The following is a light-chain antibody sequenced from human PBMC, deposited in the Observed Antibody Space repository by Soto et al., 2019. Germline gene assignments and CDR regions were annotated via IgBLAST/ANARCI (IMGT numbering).Light chain of an antibody. CDR1: QSVDGN. CDR2: GAS. CDR3: QQYNNWWT. Sequence: EILMTQSPATLSVSPGERATLSCTASQSVDGNLAWYQQKPGQAPRLLIYGASTRATGILARFSGSGSGTEFTLTISSLQSEDFGVYYCQQYNNWWTFGQGTKVDIK. J-gene: IGKJ1*01. V-gene: IGKV3-15*01.